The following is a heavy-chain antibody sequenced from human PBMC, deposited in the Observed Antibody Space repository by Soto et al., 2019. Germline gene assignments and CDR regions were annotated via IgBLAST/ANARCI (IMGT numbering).Heavy chain of an antibody. CDR1: GGTFSTYA. Sequence: QVQLVQSGAEVKKPGSSVKVSCKATGGTFSTYAISWVRQAPGQGLEWMGGIIPIFNRPNYAQKFQARLTIAADESSSTAYMELSSLRSEDTAVYYCAKQLNWNYYYYGMDVWGQGPTVTVSS. CDR3: AKQLNWNYYYYGMDV. D-gene: IGHD1-1*01. V-gene: IGHV1-69*12. CDR2: IIPIFNRP. J-gene: IGHJ6*02.